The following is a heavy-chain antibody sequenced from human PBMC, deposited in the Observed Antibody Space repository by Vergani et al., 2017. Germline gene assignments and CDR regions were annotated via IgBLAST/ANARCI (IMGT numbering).Heavy chain of an antibody. J-gene: IGHJ5*01. CDR3: VRARCSGPCFMSNWFDS. CDR2: IKSDGSIT. Sequence: EVQLLESGGGLIHPGGSLRLSCEGSGFSFSGYWMHWVRQSPEKGLVWVSRIKSDGSITNYADSVKGRFTISRDNAKNTLYLEMNSLRGDDTARYYCVRARCSGPCFMSNWFDSWGQGTLVTVSS. CDR1: GFSFSGYW. D-gene: IGHD5-12*01. V-gene: IGHV3-74*01.